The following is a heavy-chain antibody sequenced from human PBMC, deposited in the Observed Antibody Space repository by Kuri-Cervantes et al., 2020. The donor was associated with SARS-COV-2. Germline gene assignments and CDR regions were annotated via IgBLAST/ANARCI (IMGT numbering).Heavy chain of an antibody. CDR3: ARDSVYGGIGY. Sequence: SETLSLTCAVYGGSFSNHYWSWVRQPPEKGLEWIGEINHRGSTNYNPSLKSRVTISVDTSKNQFSLKLGSVTAADTAVYSCARDSVYGGIGYWGQGTLVTVSS. D-gene: IGHD4-23*01. J-gene: IGHJ4*02. CDR1: GGSFSNHY. V-gene: IGHV4-34*01. CDR2: INHRGST.